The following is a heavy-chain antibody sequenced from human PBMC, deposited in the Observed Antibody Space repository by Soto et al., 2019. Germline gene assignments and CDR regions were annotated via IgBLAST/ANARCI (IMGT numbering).Heavy chain of an antibody. Sequence: QVQLVQSGAEVKKPGSSVKVSCKASGGTFSSYAISWVRQAPGQGLEWMGGIIPIFGTANYAQKFQGRVTNTADEFTSTGYMELSSPRSEDTAVYYCARNGDGLNWFDPWGQGTLVTVSS. CDR1: GGTFSSYA. J-gene: IGHJ5*02. CDR2: IIPIFGTA. V-gene: IGHV1-69*01. D-gene: IGHD7-27*01. CDR3: ARNGDGLNWFDP.